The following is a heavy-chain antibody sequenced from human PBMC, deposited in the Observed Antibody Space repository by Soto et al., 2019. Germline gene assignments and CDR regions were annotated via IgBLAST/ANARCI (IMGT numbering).Heavy chain of an antibody. D-gene: IGHD4-17*01. J-gene: IGHJ4*02. V-gene: IGHV3-9*01. CDR3: AKGASTTVFAFNDY. CDR1: GFTFDDYA. Sequence: EVQLVESGGGLVQPGRSLRLSCAASGFTFDDYAMHWVRQGPGKGLEWVSSISWNSGNLGYADSVKGRFTISRDNAKNSLYLQMNSLSSEDTALYYCAKGASTTVFAFNDYWGQGTLVTVSS. CDR2: ISWNSGNL.